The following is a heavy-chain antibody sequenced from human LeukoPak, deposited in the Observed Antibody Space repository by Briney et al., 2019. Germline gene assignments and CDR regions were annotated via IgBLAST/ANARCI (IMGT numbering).Heavy chain of an antibody. Sequence: PSGTPSLPCTVSGGSISSSSFYWGGVPPPPREGAGGVVSIYYSGSTYYNPSLKSRVTISVDTSKNQFSLKLSSVTAADTAVYYCARKAIAAAGANWFDPWGQGTLVTVSS. CDR1: GGSISSSSFY. CDR2: IYYSGST. CDR3: ARKAIAAAGANWFDP. J-gene: IGHJ5*02. D-gene: IGHD6-13*01. V-gene: IGHV4-39*01.